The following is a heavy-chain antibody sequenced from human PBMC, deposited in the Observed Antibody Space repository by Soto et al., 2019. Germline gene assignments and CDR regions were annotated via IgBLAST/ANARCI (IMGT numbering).Heavy chain of an antibody. CDR1: GDTFRSHR. J-gene: IGHJ4*02. Sequence: QVQLVQSGAEVKKPGSSVKVSCTASGDTFRSHRFSWVRQAPGQGLEWMGWIVPVFDSTNFAQKFQDRMSIAADESTRTTYVNLHSLTSADTAVYYCARGTGSGSYLDHWGQGTLVSVSS. CDR2: IVPVFDST. CDR3: ARGTGSGSYLDH. V-gene: IGHV1-69*12.